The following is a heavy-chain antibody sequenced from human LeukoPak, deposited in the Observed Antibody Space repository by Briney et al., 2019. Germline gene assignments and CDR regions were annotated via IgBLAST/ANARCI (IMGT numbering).Heavy chain of an antibody. J-gene: IGHJ6*03. CDR2: ISSSSSYI. Sequence: GGSLRLSCAASGFTFSDYYMSWIRQAPGKGLEWVSSISSSSSYIYYADSVKGRFTISRDNAKNSLYLQMNSLRAEDTAVYYCARARRGSSSGSMDVWGKGTTVTVSS. CDR1: GFTFSDYY. D-gene: IGHD6-6*01. CDR3: ARARRGSSSGSMDV. V-gene: IGHV3-11*06.